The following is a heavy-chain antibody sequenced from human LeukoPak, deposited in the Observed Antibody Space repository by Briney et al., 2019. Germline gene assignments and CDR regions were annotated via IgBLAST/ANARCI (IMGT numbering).Heavy chain of an antibody. D-gene: IGHD4-17*01. Sequence: PSETLSLTCTVSGDSISSSSYYWSWIRQPPGKGLEWIGYIYYSGSTNYNPSLKSRVTISVDTSKNQFSLKLSSVTAADTAVYYCARGSGRLDGDYAVHYYYGMDVWGQGTTVTVSS. V-gene: IGHV4-61*01. CDR1: GDSISSSSYY. CDR3: ARGSGRLDGDYAVHYYYGMDV. CDR2: IYYSGST. J-gene: IGHJ6*02.